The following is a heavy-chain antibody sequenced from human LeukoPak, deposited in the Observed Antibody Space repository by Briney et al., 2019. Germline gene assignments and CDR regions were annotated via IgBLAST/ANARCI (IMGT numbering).Heavy chain of an antibody. CDR3: ARDRGGWDY. V-gene: IGHV3-21*01. J-gene: IGHJ4*02. Sequence: GESLTLSCAVSGFTFSSYSMNWVRKAPGKGMEWVSSISSSSSYIYYADSVKGRFTISRDNAKNSLYLQMISLRAEDTAVYYCARDRGGWDYWGQGTLVTVSS. CDR2: ISSSSSYI. D-gene: IGHD3-16*01. CDR1: GFTFSSYS.